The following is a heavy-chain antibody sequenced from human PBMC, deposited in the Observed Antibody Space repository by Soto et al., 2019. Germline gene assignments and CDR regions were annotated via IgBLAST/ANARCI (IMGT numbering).Heavy chain of an antibody. CDR3: ARLGVNGYKFAFDI. J-gene: IGHJ3*02. V-gene: IGHV4-59*08. Sequence: SETLSLTCTVSGGSISSYYWSWIRQPPGKGLEWIGYIYYSGSTNYNPSLKSRVTISVDTSKNQFSLKLSSVTAADTAVYYCARLGVNGYKFAFDIWGQGTMVTVSS. D-gene: IGHD3-9*01. CDR1: GGSISSYY. CDR2: IYYSGST.